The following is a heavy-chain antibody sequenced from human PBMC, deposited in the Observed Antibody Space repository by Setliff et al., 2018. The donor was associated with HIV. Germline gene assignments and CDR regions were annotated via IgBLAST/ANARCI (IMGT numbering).Heavy chain of an antibody. CDR3: ARLMHYYDSFWVLWRENYFDS. D-gene: IGHD3-22*01. J-gene: IGHJ4*01. CDR2: VHSTLST. V-gene: IGHV4-61*09. Sequence: TLSLTCTVSGDSMTSGSFYWSWVRQPAGKGLEWIGQVHSTLSTNYNPSLKSRLSISADTSKNQFSLKLSSVTAADTAVYYCARLMHYYDSFWVLWRENYFDSWGRGTLVTVSS. CDR1: GDSMTSGSFY.